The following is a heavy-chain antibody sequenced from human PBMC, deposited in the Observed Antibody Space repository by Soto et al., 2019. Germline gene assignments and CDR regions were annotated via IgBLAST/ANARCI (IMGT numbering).Heavy chain of an antibody. CDR1: GGSISSGGYS. CDR2: IYHSGST. V-gene: IGHV4-30-2*01. CDR3: ARGNVVEIDY. Sequence: SETLSLTCAVSGGSISSGGYSWSWIRQPPGKGLEWIGYIYHSGSTYYNPSLKSRVTISVDRSKNQFSLKLSSVTAADTAVYYCARGNVVEIDYWGQGTLVTVYS. D-gene: IGHD2-21*01. J-gene: IGHJ4*02.